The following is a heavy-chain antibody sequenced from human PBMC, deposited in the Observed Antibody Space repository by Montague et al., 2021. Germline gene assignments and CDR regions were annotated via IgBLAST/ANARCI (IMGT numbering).Heavy chain of an antibody. CDR1: GDSMSTYK. J-gene: IGHJ3*01. CDR2: IYSSGNT. D-gene: IGHD1-26*01. CDR3: AREWSGFDF. Sequence: SETLSLTCTVSGDSMSTYKWNWIRQPPGKGLEWIGYIYSSGNTNYNPSLKSRVTISVDTSRNQFSLEVSSVTAADTAMYYCAREWSGFDFWGHGTMVTVSS. V-gene: IGHV4-59*01.